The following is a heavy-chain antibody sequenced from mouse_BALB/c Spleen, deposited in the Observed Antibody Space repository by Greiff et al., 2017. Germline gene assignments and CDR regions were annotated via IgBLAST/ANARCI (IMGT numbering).Heavy chain of an antibody. D-gene: IGHD2-10*02. V-gene: IGHV5-6*01. J-gene: IGHJ4*01. CDR3: ARHEGWYGNHYAMDY. CDR2: ISSGGSYT. Sequence: VQLKESGGDLVKPGGSLKLSCAASGFTFSSYGMSWVRQTPDKRLEWVATISSGGSYTYYPDSVKGRFTISRDNAKNTLYLQMSSLKSEDTAMYYCARHEGWYGNHYAMDYWGQGTSVTVSS. CDR1: GFTFSSYG.